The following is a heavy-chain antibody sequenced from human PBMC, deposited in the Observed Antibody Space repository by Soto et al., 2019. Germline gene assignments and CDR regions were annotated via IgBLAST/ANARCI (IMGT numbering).Heavy chain of an antibody. CDR2: IWYDGSNK. D-gene: IGHD3-9*01. CDR1: GFTFSSYG. Sequence: GSLRLSCAASGFTFSSYGMHWVRQAPGKGLEWVAVIWYDGSNKYYADSVKGRFTISRDNSKNTLYLQMNSLRAEDTAVYYCAMTGGSPGNGMAVWGQGTTVTVYS. V-gene: IGHV3-33*01. J-gene: IGHJ6*02. CDR3: AMTGGSPGNGMAV.